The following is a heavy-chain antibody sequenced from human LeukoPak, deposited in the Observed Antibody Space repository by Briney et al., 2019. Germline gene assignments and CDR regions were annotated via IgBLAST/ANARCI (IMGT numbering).Heavy chain of an antibody. CDR1: GGTFSRYA. Sequence: SVKVSCKASGGTFSRYAISWVRQAPGQGLEWMGGIIPIFGTANYAQKFQGRVTITADESTSTAYMELSSLRSEDTAVYYCARGFLRVSTYYYDSSGYYFDYWGQGTLVTVSS. CDR3: ARGFLRVSTYYYDSSGYYFDY. CDR2: IIPIFGTA. J-gene: IGHJ4*02. V-gene: IGHV1-69*01. D-gene: IGHD3-22*01.